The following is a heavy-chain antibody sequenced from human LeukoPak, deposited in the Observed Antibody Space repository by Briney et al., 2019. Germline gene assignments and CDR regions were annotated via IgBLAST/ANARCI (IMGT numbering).Heavy chain of an antibody. Sequence: GGSLRLACAASGFTFSSYGMHWVRQAPGKGLEWVAVISYDGSNKYYADSVKGRFTISRDNSKNTLYLQMNSLRAEDTAVYYCAKDPRPYSGYDMYYFDYWGQGTLVTVSS. V-gene: IGHV3-30*18. CDR2: ISYDGSNK. D-gene: IGHD5-12*01. CDR3: AKDPRPYSGYDMYYFDY. CDR1: GFTFSSYG. J-gene: IGHJ4*02.